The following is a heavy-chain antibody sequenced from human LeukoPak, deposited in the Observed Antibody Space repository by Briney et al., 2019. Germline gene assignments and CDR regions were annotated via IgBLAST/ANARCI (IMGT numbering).Heavy chain of an antibody. V-gene: IGHV3-23*01. CDR1: GFTFSSYA. D-gene: IGHD2-8*01. Sequence: GGSLRLSCAASGFTFSSYAMSWVRQAPGKGLEWVSAISGSGGNTYYADSVKGRFTISRDYSKNTLYLQMNSLRAEDTSVYYCARAEPYCTNGVCYQGDYWGQGTLVTVSS. CDR3: ARAEPYCTNGVCYQGDY. CDR2: ISGSGGNT. J-gene: IGHJ4*02.